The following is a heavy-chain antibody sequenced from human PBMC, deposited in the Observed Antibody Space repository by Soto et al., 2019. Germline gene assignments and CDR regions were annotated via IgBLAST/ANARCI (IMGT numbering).Heavy chain of an antibody. CDR3: ARLDAMVVDS. D-gene: IGHD5-18*01. CDR1: YGSSSSYY. CDR2: IYYSGST. V-gene: IGHV4-59*01. Sequence: SVAYGSSSSYYWSWIRQPPGKGLEWIGYIYYSGSTNYNPSLKSRVTISVDTSKNQFSLKLSSVTAADTAVYYCARLDAMVVDSWGQGTLVTVS. J-gene: IGHJ4*02.